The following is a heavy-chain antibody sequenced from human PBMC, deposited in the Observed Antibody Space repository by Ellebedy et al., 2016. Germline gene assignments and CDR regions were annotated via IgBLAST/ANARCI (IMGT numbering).Heavy chain of an antibody. J-gene: IGHJ4*02. D-gene: IGHD5-18*01. CDR2: INHSGST. CDR3: ARDGYSYGI. V-gene: IGHV4-34*01. Sequence: SETLSLTXAVSGGSFSGYYWSWIRQPPGKGLEWIGEINHSGSTNYNPSLKSRVTISVDTSKNQFPLKLSSVTAADTAVYYCARDGYSYGIWGQGTLVTVSS. CDR1: GGSFSGYY.